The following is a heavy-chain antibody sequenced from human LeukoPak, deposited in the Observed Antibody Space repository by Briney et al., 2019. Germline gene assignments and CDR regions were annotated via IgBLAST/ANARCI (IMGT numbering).Heavy chain of an antibody. CDR3: ARDREGSRDAFDI. CDR1: GFTFSSYS. D-gene: IGHD1-26*01. CDR2: ISSSSSYI. J-gene: IGHJ3*02. V-gene: IGHV3-21*01. Sequence: KPGGSLRLSCAASGFTFSSYSMNWVRQAPGKGLEWVSSISSSSSYIYYADSVKGRFTISRDNAKNSLYLQMNSPRAEDTAVYYCARDREGSRDAFDIWGQGTMVTVSS.